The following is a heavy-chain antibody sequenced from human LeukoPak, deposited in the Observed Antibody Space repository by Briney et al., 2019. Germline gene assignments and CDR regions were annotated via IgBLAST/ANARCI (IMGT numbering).Heavy chain of an antibody. CDR2: ISSNGGST. J-gene: IGHJ4*02. V-gene: IGHV3-64*01. D-gene: IGHD1-26*01. Sequence: GGSLRLSCAASGFIFSSYSMHWVRQAPGKGLEYVSAISSNGGSTYYANSVKGRFTISRDNSKNTLYLQMGSLRAEDMAVYYCARDSIVAASTSPSYIVGATSPDYWGQGTLVTVSS. CDR1: GFIFSSYS. CDR3: ARDSIVAASTSPSYIVGATSPDY.